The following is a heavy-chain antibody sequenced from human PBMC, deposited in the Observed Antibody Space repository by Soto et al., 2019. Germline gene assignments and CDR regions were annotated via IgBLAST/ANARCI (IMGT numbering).Heavy chain of an antibody. J-gene: IGHJ5*02. CDR1: GFIFRSYG. CDR3: ASSAA. CDR2: IWYDGSNT. Sequence: GGSLRLSCAASGFIFRSYGMHWVRQAPGKGLEWVAVIWYDGSNTYYADPVKGRFTISRDNSKNTLFLQMKSLRAEHTAVYYCASSAAWGRGTLVTVSS. V-gene: IGHV3-33*01. D-gene: IGHD6-19*01.